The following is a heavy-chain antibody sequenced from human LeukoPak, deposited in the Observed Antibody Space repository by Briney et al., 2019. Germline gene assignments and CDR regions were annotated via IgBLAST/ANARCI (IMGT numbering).Heavy chain of an antibody. J-gene: IGHJ4*02. D-gene: IGHD6-19*01. CDR3: ATPGQWPVYFDY. Sequence: GVSLRLSCAASGFSFDNYAMSWLRQAPGKALEWVSGVSGSGTTTYYAESVKGRFTISRDNSKNTLFLQMNSLRADDTAVYYCATPGQWPVYFDYWGPGTLVTVSS. V-gene: IGHV3-23*01. CDR1: GFSFDNYA. CDR2: VSGSGTTT.